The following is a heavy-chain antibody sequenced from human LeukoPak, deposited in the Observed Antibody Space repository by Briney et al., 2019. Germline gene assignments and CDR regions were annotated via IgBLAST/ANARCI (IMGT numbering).Heavy chain of an antibody. CDR3: ARGRRLPTIFGVVAESDAFDI. CDR2: ISAYNGNT. V-gene: IGHV1-18*01. Sequence: VASVTVSYKASRYTFTNYCISWVRQAPGHGREWMGWISAYNGNTNYPQKLQGRVTMTTDTSTSTAYMELRSLRSDDTAVYYCARGRRLPTIFGVVAESDAFDIWGQGTMVTVSS. J-gene: IGHJ3*02. CDR1: RYTFTNYC. D-gene: IGHD3-3*01.